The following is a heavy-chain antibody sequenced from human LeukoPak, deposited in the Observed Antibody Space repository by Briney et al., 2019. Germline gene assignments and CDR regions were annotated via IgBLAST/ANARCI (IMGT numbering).Heavy chain of an antibody. J-gene: IGHJ6*03. CDR1: GYTFTSYA. V-gene: IGHV7-4-1*02. Sequence: GSSVKVSCKASGYTFTSYAMNWVRQAPGQGLEWMGWINTNTGNPTYAQGFTGRFVFSLDTSVSTVSTAYLQISSLKAEDTAVYYRGRGGGQFYYGSGSYSHYYMDVWGKGTTVTVSS. CDR2: INTNTGNP. CDR3: GRGGGQFYYGSGSYSHYYMDV. D-gene: IGHD3-10*01.